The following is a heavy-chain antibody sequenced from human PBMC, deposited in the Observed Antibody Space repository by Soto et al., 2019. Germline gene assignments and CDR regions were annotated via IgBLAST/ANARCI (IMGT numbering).Heavy chain of an antibody. D-gene: IGHD1-20*01. Sequence: GVLRLSCAASGFTFNIYAMTWVRQAPGKGLEWVSTTGATGRTTYYSDSVKGRFTVSRDNSKNTLDLQMSNLRAEDTAVYYCATVHNTSRSFDYWGQGXLVTVYS. V-gene: IGHV3-23*01. CDR3: ATVHNTSRSFDY. CDR2: TGATGRTT. CDR1: GFTFNIYA. J-gene: IGHJ4*02.